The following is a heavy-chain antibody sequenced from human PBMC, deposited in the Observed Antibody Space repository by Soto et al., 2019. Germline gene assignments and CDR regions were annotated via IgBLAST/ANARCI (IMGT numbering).Heavy chain of an antibody. Sequence: GGSLRLSCAASGFTFSSYAMNWVRQAPGKGLEWVSAISGSGGSTYYAGSVKGRFTISRDNSKNTLYLQMNSLRADDTAVYYCAKGMVYGKASYYYYMDVWGKGTRFTFSS. CDR1: GFTFSSYA. D-gene: IGHD2-8*01. CDR3: AKGMVYGKASYYYYMDV. J-gene: IGHJ6*03. CDR2: ISGSGGST. V-gene: IGHV3-23*01.